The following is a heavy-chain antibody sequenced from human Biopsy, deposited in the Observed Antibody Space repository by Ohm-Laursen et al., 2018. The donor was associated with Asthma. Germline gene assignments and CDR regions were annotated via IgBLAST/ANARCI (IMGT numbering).Heavy chain of an antibody. CDR2: IYSGGTS. D-gene: IGHD3-22*01. CDR1: GLKKRKNY. Sequence: SPRLSCAASGLKKRKNYMFRVRQAPGKGLEWVSVIYSGGTSHTADSVRGRFTISRDYSKNTLYLQMHSLRAEDTAVYYCARGDSSNWSHYYFDYWGQGTLVTVSS. V-gene: IGHV3-53*01. J-gene: IGHJ4*02. CDR3: ARGDSSNWSHYYFDY.